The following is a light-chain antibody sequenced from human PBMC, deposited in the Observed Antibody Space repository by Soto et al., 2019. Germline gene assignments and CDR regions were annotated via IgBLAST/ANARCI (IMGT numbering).Light chain of an antibody. CDR3: SSYTSSNTLYV. CDR2: EGG. V-gene: IGLV2-14*02. CDR1: SSDVGNYNL. Sequence: QSALTQPASVSGSPGQSITISCTGTSSDVGNYNLVSWYQQYPGKAPKLMIYEGGKRPSGVSNRFSGSKSGNTASLTISGLQAEDEADYYCSSYTSSNTLYVFGTGTKVTVL. J-gene: IGLJ1*01.